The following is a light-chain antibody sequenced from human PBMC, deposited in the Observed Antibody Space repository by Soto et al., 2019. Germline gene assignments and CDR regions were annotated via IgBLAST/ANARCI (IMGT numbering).Light chain of an antibody. CDR1: QSISSY. V-gene: IGKV1-39*01. CDR2: AAS. Sequence: DIQMTQSPSSLSASVGDRVTITCRASQSISSYLNWYQQKPGKAPKLLIYAASSLQSGDPSRLSGSGSGTDFNLTISSRQPEDFATYYCQQSYSTPWPFGQGTKVELK. J-gene: IGKJ1*01. CDR3: QQSYSTPWP.